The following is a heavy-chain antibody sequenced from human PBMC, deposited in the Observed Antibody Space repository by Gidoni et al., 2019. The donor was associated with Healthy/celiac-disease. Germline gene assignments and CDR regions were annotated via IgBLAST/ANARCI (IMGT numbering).Heavy chain of an antibody. CDR1: GYTFTSYD. D-gene: IGHD3-3*01. CDR3: ARGLTSRITIFGVVRAWFDP. Sequence: QVQLVQSGAEVKKPGASVKVSCKASGYTFTSYDINWVRQATGQGLEWMGWMTPNSGNTGYAQKFQGRDTMTRNTSISTAYMELSSLRSEDTAVYYCARGLTSRITIFGVVRAWFDPWGQGTLVTVSS. CDR2: MTPNSGNT. J-gene: IGHJ5*02. V-gene: IGHV1-8*01.